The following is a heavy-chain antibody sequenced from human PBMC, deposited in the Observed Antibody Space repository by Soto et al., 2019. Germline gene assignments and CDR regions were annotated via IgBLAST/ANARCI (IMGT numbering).Heavy chain of an antibody. Sequence: SETLSLTWGVYGGYFSSYDVSWIRQHPGKGLEWIGDINYSGSTSYNPSLKSRVTISVDTSKNQFSLKLSSVTAADTAVYYCASVPSVVVTWWFDPWGQGTLVNLSS. D-gene: IGHD3-22*01. V-gene: IGHV4-34*01. CDR2: INYSGST. CDR1: GGYFSSYD. CDR3: ASVPSVVVTWWFDP. J-gene: IGHJ5*02.